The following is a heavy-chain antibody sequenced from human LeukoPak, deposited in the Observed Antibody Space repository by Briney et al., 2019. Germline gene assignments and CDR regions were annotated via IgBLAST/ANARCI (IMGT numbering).Heavy chain of an antibody. CDR1: GYSFTGYY. CDR3: ARESIEDPGHAFDI. CDR2: INPNSGGT. D-gene: IGHD2-21*01. V-gene: IGHV1-2*06. J-gene: IGHJ3*02. Sequence: ASVKVSCKASGYSFTGYYMHWVRQAPGQGLEWMGRINPNSGGTNYAQKFQCRVTMTRDTSISTAYMELSRLRSDDTAVYYCARESIEDPGHAFDIWGQGTMVTVSS.